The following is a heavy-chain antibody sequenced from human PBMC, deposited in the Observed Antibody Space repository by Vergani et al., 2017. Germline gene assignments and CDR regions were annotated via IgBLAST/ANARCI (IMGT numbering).Heavy chain of an antibody. CDR2: INAGNGNT. CDR1: GYTFTSYA. D-gene: IGHD5-24*01. CDR3: ARPRRDGYNYWYFDL. Sequence: QVQLVQSGAEVKKPGASVKVSCKASGYTFTSYAMHWVRQAPGQRLEWMGWINAGNGNTKYSQKFQGRGTITRDTSASTAYMELSSLIYDDTAVYYCARPRRDGYNYWYFDLWGRGTLVTVSS. V-gene: IGHV1-3*01. J-gene: IGHJ2*01.